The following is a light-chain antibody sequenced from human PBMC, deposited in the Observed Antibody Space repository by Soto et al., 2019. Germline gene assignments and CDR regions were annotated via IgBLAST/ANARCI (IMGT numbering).Light chain of an antibody. CDR2: GNT. V-gene: IGLV1-40*01. CDR1: SSNIGPDFD. J-gene: IGLJ1*01. CDR3: QSYDRSLTGG. Sequence: QSVLTQPPSVSGAPGQRINITCTESSSNIGPDFDVYWYQQLPGAAPKLLIYGNTNRPSGVPARFSGSKSGTSASLAITGLQAEDEADYYCQSYDRSLTGGFGTGTKVTVL.